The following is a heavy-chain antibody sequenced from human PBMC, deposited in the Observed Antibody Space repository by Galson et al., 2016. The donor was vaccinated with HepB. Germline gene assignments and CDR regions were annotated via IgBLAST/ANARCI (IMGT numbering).Heavy chain of an antibody. CDR2: VYWDDDY. CDR1: GFSLSTSGVG. CDR3: AYTSARYTTNWYPNWLDP. Sequence: PALVKPTQTLTLTCTFSGFSLSTSGVGVGWIRQPPGEAPEWLGAVYWDDDYRYSPALKSRITITRDSSRDQVILTLTNMDPVDSATYYCAYTSARYTTNWYPNWLDPWGQGTLVTVSS. V-gene: IGHV2-5*02. D-gene: IGHD7-27*01. J-gene: IGHJ5*02.